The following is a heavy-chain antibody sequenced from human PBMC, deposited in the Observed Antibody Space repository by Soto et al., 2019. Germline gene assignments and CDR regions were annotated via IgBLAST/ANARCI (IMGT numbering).Heavy chain of an antibody. J-gene: IGHJ3*02. CDR1: GDSVSSNSAA. V-gene: IGHV6-1*01. D-gene: IGHD6-19*01. CDR3: AREGTQWLVPSRETEDAFDI. Sequence: QVQLQQSGPGLVKPSQTLSLTCAISGDSVSSNSAAWNWIRQSPSRGLEWLGRTYYRSKWYNDYAVTVKNRITVNPDTSKNQFSLQLNSVTPEDTAVYYCAREGTQWLVPSRETEDAFDIWGQGTMVTVSS. CDR2: TYYRSKWYN.